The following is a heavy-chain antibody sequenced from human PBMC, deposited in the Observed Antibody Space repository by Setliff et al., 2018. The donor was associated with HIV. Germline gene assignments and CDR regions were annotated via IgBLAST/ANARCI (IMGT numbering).Heavy chain of an antibody. CDR1: GGSISSGDYY. D-gene: IGHD3-10*01. CDR3: ARDFTLVRGVISRYYYYGMDV. CDR2: IYTSGSA. J-gene: IGHJ6*02. Sequence: PSETLPLTCTVSGGSISSGDYYWSWIRQPAGKGLEWIGRIYTSGSANYNPSLKSRVTISVDTSKNQFSLKLSSVTAADTAVYYCARDFTLVRGVISRYYYYGMDVWGQGTTVTVSS. V-gene: IGHV4-61*02.